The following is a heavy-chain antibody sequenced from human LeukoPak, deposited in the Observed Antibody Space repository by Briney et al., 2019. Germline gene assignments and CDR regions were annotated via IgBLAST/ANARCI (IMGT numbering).Heavy chain of an antibody. CDR1: GYSFRNYG. V-gene: IGHV1-3*01. CDR3: ARGQGAFDI. CDR2: INPTNEKT. J-gene: IGHJ3*02. Sequence: ASVKVSCKASGYSFRNYGMHWVRQAPGQRLEWMGWINPTNEKTKYSEKFQGRVTISRDTGASTVYMELSSLRSEDTAVYYCARGQGAFDIRGQGTMVTVSS.